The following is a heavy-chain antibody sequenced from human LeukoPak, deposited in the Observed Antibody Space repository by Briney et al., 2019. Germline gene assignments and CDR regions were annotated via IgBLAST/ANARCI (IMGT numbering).Heavy chain of an antibody. CDR1: GFTFNDYH. J-gene: IGHJ4*02. V-gene: IGHV3-11*04. CDR2: ISSCGSTI. CDR3: AKPLMPAVSPRLPGTYCFDY. D-gene: IGHD1-14*01. Sequence: GGSLRLSCAASGFTFNDYHMRCLPHAPGEAREWVLYISSCGSTIYYADSVKGRFTISMDNGKNSLYLQMNSLRAEDTAVYYCAKPLMPAVSPRLPGTYCFDYWGQGALVTVSS.